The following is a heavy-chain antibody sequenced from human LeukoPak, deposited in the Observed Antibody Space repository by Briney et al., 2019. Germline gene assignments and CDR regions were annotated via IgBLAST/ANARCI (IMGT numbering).Heavy chain of an antibody. CDR2: INPNSGGT. CDR1: GYTFTGYY. CDR3: ARTTDGYNWGFDY. Sequence: ASVKVSCKASGYTFTGYYIHWVRQAPGQGLEWMGWINPNSGGTNYAQKFQGRVTMTRDTSISTAYMELSRLRSDDTAVYYCARTTDGYNWGFDYWGQGTLVIVSS. D-gene: IGHD5-24*01. J-gene: IGHJ4*02. V-gene: IGHV1-2*02.